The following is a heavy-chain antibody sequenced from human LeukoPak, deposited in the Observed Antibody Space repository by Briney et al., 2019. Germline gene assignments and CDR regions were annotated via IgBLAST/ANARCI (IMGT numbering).Heavy chain of an antibody. CDR3: TRQRSGWPLCC. CDR1: GFRFTTYW. V-gene: IGHV5-10-1*01. J-gene: IGHJ1*01. Sequence: GASLPISSQGSGFRFTTYWITWVRPMPGKGLEWMGRIDHSDSYTKYSPSFQGHFTISADKSISTAYLQGSSLKAPGTAMYYCTRQRSGWPLCCWGQGTLVSAS. CDR2: IDHSDSYT. D-gene: IGHD6-19*01.